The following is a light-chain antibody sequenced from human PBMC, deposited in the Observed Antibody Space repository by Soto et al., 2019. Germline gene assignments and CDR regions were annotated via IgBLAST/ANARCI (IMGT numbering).Light chain of an antibody. CDR1: SSDVGGYNY. CDR2: EVS. V-gene: IGLV2-8*01. Sequence: QSALTQPPSASGSPGQSVTISCTGTSSDVGGYNYVSWYQQHPGKAPKLMIYEVSKRPSGGPDRFSGSKSGNTASLTVSGLQAEDEADYYCSSYAGSNNFXVFGTGTKVTV. CDR3: SSYAGSNNFXV. J-gene: IGLJ1*01.